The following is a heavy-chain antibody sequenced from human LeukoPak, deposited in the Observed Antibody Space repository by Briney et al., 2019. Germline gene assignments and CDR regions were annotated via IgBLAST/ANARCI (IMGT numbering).Heavy chain of an antibody. CDR1: GFTVSSNY. CDR3: ARSANWGSVLYFDY. J-gene: IGHJ4*02. D-gene: IGHD7-27*01. CDR2: IYSGGST. Sequence: PGGSLRLSCAASGFTVSSNYMSWVRQAPGKGLEWASVIYSGGSTYYADSVKGRFTISRDNSKNTLYLQMNSLRAEDTAVYYCARSANWGSVLYFDYWGQGTLVTVSS. V-gene: IGHV3-66*01.